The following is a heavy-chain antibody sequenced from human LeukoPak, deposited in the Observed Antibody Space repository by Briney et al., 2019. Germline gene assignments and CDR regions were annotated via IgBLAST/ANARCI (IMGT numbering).Heavy chain of an antibody. V-gene: IGHV4-61*02. CDR2: IYTSGTT. D-gene: IGHD3-22*01. Sequence: SETLSLTCTVSGGSISSGNYYYSWIRQPAGKGLEWLGRIYTSGTTNYNPSLKSRVTISVDTSKNQFSLKLSSVTAADTAEYYCARHDSSGPYNAFDVWGQGTMVTVSS. J-gene: IGHJ3*01. CDR3: ARHDSSGPYNAFDV. CDR1: GGSISSGNYY.